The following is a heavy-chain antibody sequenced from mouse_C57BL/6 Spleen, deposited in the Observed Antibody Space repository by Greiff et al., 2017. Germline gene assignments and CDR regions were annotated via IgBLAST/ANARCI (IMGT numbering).Heavy chain of an antibody. Sequence: EVQLQQSGPELVKPGASVKISCKASGYTFTDYYMNWVKQSHGKSLEWIGDINPNNGGTSYNQKFKGKATLTVDKSSSTAYMELRSLTSEDSAVYYCARYRPYYYAMDYWGQGTSVTVSS. CDR1: GYTFTDYY. CDR3: ARYRPYYYAMDY. CDR2: INPNNGGT. D-gene: IGHD2-14*01. V-gene: IGHV1-26*01. J-gene: IGHJ4*01.